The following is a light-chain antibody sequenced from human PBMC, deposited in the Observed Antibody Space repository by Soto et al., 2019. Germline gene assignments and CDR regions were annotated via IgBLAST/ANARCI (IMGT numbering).Light chain of an antibody. J-gene: IGKJ5*01. CDR1: QAIANS. CDR2: DAS. V-gene: IGKV1-33*01. Sequence: DIQMTQSPSSLSASIGDRVILTCQASQAIANSLNWYQHKPGKAPKLLIYDASNLERGVPARFSGSGSGTDFSFIISSLQPEDIATYYCQQYENLPPTFGQGTRLEIK. CDR3: QQYENLPPT.